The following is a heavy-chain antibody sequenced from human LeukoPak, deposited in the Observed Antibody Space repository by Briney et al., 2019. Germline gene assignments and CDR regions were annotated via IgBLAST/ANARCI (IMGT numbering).Heavy chain of an antibody. CDR3: ARALVSSGYLGPDY. CDR1: GFTFSSYS. V-gene: IGHV3-21*01. D-gene: IGHD3-22*01. CDR2: ISSSSSYI. Sequence: GGSPRLSCAASGFTFSSYSMNWVRQAPGKGLEWVSSISSSSSYIYYADSVKGRFTISRDNAKNSLYLQMNSLRAEDTAVYYCARALVSSGYLGPDYWGQGTLVTVSS. J-gene: IGHJ4*02.